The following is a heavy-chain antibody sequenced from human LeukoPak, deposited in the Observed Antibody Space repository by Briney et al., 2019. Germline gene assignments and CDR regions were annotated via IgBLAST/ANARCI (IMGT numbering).Heavy chain of an antibody. V-gene: IGHV3-9*01. Sequence: PGGSLRLSCAASGFTFDDYAMHWVRQAPGKGLEWVSGISWNSGSIGYADSVKGRFTISRDNAKNSLYLQMNGLRVEDTAVYYCARVYYASWSGQPLSQHWLDPWGQGTLVTVSS. J-gene: IGHJ5*02. D-gene: IGHD3-3*01. CDR3: ARVYYASWSGQPLSQHWLDP. CDR2: ISWNSGSI. CDR1: GFTFDDYA.